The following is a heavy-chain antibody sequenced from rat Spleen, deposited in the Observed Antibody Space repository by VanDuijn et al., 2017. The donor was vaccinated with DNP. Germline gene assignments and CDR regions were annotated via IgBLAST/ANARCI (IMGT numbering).Heavy chain of an antibody. V-gene: IGHV5-7*01. CDR3: ARRYYGYNLDY. D-gene: IGHD1-9*01. J-gene: IGHJ2*01. CDR1: GFTFRDYT. Sequence: EVQLVESGGGLVQPGRSLKLSCAASGFTFRDYTMAWVRQAPKKGLEWVATILYDGSSTYYRDSVKGRFTISRDNAKSTLYLQMDSLRSEDTATYYCARRYYGYNLDYWGQGVMVTVSS. CDR2: ILYDGSST.